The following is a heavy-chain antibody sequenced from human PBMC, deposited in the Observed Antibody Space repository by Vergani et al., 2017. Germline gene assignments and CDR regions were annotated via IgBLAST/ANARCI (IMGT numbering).Heavy chain of an antibody. CDR1: GFTVSSNY. CDR2: IYSGGST. Sequence: EVQLVEPGGGLIQPGGSLRLSCAASGFTVSSNYMSWVRQAPGKGLEWVSVIYSGGSTYYADSVKGRFPISRDNSKNTLYLQMTSLRAEDTAVYYCATGGYCSSTSCYYGAFDIWGQGTMVTVSS. D-gene: IGHD2-2*01. J-gene: IGHJ3*02. CDR3: ATGGYCSSTSCYYGAFDI. V-gene: IGHV3-53*01.